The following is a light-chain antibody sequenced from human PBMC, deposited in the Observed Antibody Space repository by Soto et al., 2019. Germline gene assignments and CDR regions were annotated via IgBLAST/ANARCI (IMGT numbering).Light chain of an antibody. J-gene: IGLJ1*01. V-gene: IGLV2-14*01. CDR2: EVS. CDR3: SSYTSSSFYV. Sequence: QSALTQPASVPGSPGQSITISCTGTSSDVGGYNYVSWYQQHPGKAPKLMIYEVSNWPSGVSNRFSGSKSGNTASLTISGLQAEDEADYYCSSYTSSSFYVFGTGTKLTVL. CDR1: SSDVGGYNY.